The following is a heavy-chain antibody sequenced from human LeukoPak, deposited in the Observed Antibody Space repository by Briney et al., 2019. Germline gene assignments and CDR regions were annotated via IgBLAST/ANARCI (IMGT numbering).Heavy chain of an antibody. CDR2: ISYDGSNK. Sequence: PGGPLRLSCAASGFTFSSYGMHWVGQAPGKGLEGVAVISYDGSNKYYADSVKGRFTISRDNSKNTLYLQMNSLRAEDTAVYYCAKDRLEQLPGGYFDYWGQGTLVTVSS. CDR1: GFTFSSYG. D-gene: IGHD6-6*01. J-gene: IGHJ4*02. V-gene: IGHV3-30*18. CDR3: AKDRLEQLPGGYFDY.